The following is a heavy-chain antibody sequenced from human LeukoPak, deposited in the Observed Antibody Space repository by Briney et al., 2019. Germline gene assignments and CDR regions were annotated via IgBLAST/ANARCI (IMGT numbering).Heavy chain of an antibody. Sequence: PGGSLRLSCAASGFTVSSNYMSWVRQAPGKGLEWVSVIYSGGSTYYADSVKGRFTISRDNSKNTLYLQMNSLRAEDTAVYYCARRGKYSSGWYWDYWGQGTLVTVSS. V-gene: IGHV3-53*01. CDR1: GFTVSSNY. CDR2: IYSGGST. CDR3: ARRGKYSSGWYWDY. J-gene: IGHJ4*02. D-gene: IGHD6-19*01.